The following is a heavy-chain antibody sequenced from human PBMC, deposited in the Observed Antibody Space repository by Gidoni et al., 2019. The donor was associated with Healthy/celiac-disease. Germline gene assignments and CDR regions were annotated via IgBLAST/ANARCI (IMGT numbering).Heavy chain of an antibody. Sequence: QVQLVESGGGVVPPGRSLRLSCAASGFTFSSSGMHWVRQAPGKGLEWVAVIWYDGSNKYYADYVKGRFTISRDNSKNTLYLQMNSLRAEDTAVYYCARDSQGEADDYYYGMDVWGQGTTVTVSS. CDR1: GFTFSSSG. CDR3: ARDSQGEADDYYYGMDV. J-gene: IGHJ6*02. D-gene: IGHD3-16*01. V-gene: IGHV3-33*01. CDR2: IWYDGSNK.